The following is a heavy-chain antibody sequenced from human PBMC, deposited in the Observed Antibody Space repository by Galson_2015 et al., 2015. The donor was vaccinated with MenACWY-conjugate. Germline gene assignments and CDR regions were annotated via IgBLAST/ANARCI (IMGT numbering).Heavy chain of an antibody. CDR3: ARRGPGSDFWSGYYSFDY. CDR1: GGSISSSNW. V-gene: IGHV4-4*02. CDR2: IYLSGST. D-gene: IGHD3-3*01. Sequence: SETLSLTCAVSGGSISSSNWWSWVRQPPGKGLEWIGEIYLSGSTNYNPSLESRVSISVDESKNQFSLKLSSVTAADTAVYYCARRGPGSDFWSGYYSFDYWGQGTLVTVSS. J-gene: IGHJ4*02.